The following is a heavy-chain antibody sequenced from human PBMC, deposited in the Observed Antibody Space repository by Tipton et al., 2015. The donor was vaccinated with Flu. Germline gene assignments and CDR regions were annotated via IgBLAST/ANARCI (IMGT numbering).Heavy chain of an antibody. CDR2: IYYSGST. V-gene: IGHV4-31*02. D-gene: IGHD2-8*01. CDR1: GGSISSGGYY. Sequence: LRLSCTVSGGSISSGGYYWSWIRQHPGKGLEWIGYIYYSGSTYYNPSLKSRVTISVDTSKNQFSLKLSSVTAADTAVYYCARDGDNGDKVGMDVWGQGTTVTVSS. CDR3: ARDGDNGDKVGMDV. J-gene: IGHJ6*02.